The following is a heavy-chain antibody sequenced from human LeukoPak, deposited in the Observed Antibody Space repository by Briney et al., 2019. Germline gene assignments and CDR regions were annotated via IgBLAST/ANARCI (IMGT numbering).Heavy chain of an antibody. J-gene: IGHJ4*02. CDR3: ASASITRYYFDY. CDR1: GGSFSCYF. Sequence: PSETLSLTCAVYGGSFSCYFWSWIRQPPGEGLEWIGEINHSGSTNYNPSLKSRVTISVDTSKNQFSLKLSSVTAADTAVYYCASASITRYYFDYWGQGTLVTVSS. D-gene: IGHD4-11*01. CDR2: INHSGST. V-gene: IGHV4-34*01.